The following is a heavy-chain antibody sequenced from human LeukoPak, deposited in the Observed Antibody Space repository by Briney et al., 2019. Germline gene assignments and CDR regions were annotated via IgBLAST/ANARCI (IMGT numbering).Heavy chain of an antibody. CDR1: GFTFSSYW. V-gene: IGHV3-74*01. J-gene: IGHJ5*02. D-gene: IGHD5-12*01. CDR3: AKEEYGGYENWFDP. CDR2: INSDGSST. Sequence: GGSLRLSCAASGFTFSSYWMHWVRQAPGKGLVWVSRINSDGSSTSYADSVKGRFTISRDNAKNTLYLQMNSLRAEDTAVYYCAKEEYGGYENWFDPSGQGTLVTVSP.